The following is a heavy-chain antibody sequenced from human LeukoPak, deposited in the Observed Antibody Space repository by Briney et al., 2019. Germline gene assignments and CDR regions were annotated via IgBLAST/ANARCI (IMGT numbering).Heavy chain of an antibody. V-gene: IGHV3-23*01. CDR2: ISGSGGST. D-gene: IGHD5-18*01. Sequence: GGSLRLSCAAPGFTFSSYAMSGVRQAPGKGLEWVSAISGSGGSTYYPDSVKCRFTISRDNSKNTLYLQMNSLRAEDTAVYYCAKDPQLGGYSYGSGYYFDYWGQGTLVTVSS. CDR3: AKDPQLGGYSYGSGYYFDY. CDR1: GFTFSSYA. J-gene: IGHJ4*02.